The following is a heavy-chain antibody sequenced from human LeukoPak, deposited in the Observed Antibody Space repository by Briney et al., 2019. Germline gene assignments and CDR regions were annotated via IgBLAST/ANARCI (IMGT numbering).Heavy chain of an antibody. CDR3: ANPLSDYGALN. CDR1: GFTFSSYG. D-gene: IGHD4-17*01. J-gene: IGHJ4*02. Sequence: GALRLSCAASGFTFSSYGMSWVRQAPGKGLEWVSAISGSGGSTYYADSVKGRFTISRDNSKNTLYLQMNSLRAEDTAVYYCANPLSDYGALNGGKGTLVPVS. V-gene: IGHV3-23*01. CDR2: ISGSGGST.